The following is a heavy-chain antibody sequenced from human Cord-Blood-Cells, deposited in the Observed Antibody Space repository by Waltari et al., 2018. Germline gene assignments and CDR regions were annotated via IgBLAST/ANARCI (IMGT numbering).Heavy chain of an antibody. CDR1: GGTFSSYA. CDR2: IIPIFGTA. D-gene: IGHD2-2*01. Sequence: QVQLVQSGAEVKKPGSSVKVSCKASGGTFSSYAISWVRQAAGQGREWMGGIIPIFGTANYAQKFQGIVTITADESTSTAYMELSSLRSEDTAVYYCARMAGGYQLLYYYYYMDVWGKGTTVTVSS. J-gene: IGHJ6*03. V-gene: IGHV1-69*01. CDR3: ARMAGGYQLLYYYYYMDV.